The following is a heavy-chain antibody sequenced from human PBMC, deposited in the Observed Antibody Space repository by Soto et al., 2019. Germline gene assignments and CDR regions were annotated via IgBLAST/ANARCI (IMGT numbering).Heavy chain of an antibody. J-gene: IGHJ6*02. D-gene: IGHD4-4*01. V-gene: IGHV3-30*18. CDR2: VSYDGSHK. CDR1: GFTFNNYG. CDR3: AKDLVQQLILNYGMDV. Sequence: QVQLVESGGGVVQPGTSLRLSCAPSGFTFNNYGIYWVRQAPGKGLEWVAVVSYDGSHKYYADSVKGRFTISRENAKNMLYLQMNSLRPDDTAVYYCAKDLVQQLILNYGMDVWGPGTTVIVSS.